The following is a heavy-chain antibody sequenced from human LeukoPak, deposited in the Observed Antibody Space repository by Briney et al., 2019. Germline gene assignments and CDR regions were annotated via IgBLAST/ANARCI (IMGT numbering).Heavy chain of an antibody. CDR3: ARSGSWYAFDI. V-gene: IGHV4-59*08. Sequence: SETLSLACTVSGGSISSYYWSWIRQPPGKGLEWIGYIYYSGSTDYNPSLKSRVTISVDTSKNQFSLKLSSVTAADTAVYYCARSGSWYAFDIWGQGTRVSVSS. D-gene: IGHD6-13*01. CDR1: GGSISSYY. J-gene: IGHJ3*02. CDR2: IYYSGST.